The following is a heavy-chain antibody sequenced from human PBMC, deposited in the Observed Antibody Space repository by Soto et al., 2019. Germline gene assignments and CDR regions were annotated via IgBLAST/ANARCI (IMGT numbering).Heavy chain of an antibody. CDR3: ARDRLGGEIPFY. D-gene: IGHD3-10*01. CDR1: GYAFTSYY. Sequence: ASVKVSCKVAGYAFTSYYMHWVRQAPGQGLEWMGIINPSGGSTSYAQKFQGRVTMTRDTSTSTVYMELSSLRSEDTAVYYCARDRLGGEIPFYWGQGTLVTVSS. CDR2: INPSGGST. V-gene: IGHV1-46*01. J-gene: IGHJ4*02.